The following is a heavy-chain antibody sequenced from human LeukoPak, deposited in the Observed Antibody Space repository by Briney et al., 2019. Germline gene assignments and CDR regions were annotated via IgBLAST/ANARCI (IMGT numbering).Heavy chain of an antibody. CDR2: IIPIFGTA. Sequence: SAKVSCKASGGTFISYAISWVRQAPGQGLEWMGGIIPIFGTANYAQKFQGRVTITADESTSTAYMELSSLRSEDTAVYYCARAVVGATTAFDYWGQGTLVTVSS. CDR1: GGTFISYA. D-gene: IGHD1-26*01. V-gene: IGHV1-69*13. CDR3: ARAVVGATTAFDY. J-gene: IGHJ4*02.